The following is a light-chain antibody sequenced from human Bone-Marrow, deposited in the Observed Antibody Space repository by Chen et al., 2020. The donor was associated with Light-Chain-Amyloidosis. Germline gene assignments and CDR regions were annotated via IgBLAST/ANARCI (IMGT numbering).Light chain of an antibody. V-gene: IGLV3-21*02. CDR1: NIGSTS. CDR3: QSYDSSLSSSV. Sequence: SYVLTQPSSVSVAPGQTATIACGGNNIGSTSVHWYQQTPGQAPLLVVYDDSDRPSGIPERLSGSKSGTSASLAITGLQAEDEADYYCQSYDSSLSSSVFGGGTKLTVL. J-gene: IGLJ2*01. CDR2: DDS.